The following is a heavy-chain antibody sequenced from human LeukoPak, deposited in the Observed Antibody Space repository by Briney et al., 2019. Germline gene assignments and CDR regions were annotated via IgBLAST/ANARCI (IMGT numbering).Heavy chain of an antibody. CDR3: ARDAAAGTNYFDY. V-gene: IGHV4-39*07. CDR1: GGSLSSSSHY. CDR2: IYYSGTT. Sequence: SETLSLTCTVSGGSLSSSSHYWGWIRQPTGRGMEWIGSIYYSGTTYYNPSLRSRVTISVDTSKNQFSLKMNYVTAADTAVFYCARDAAAGTNYFDYWGQGALVTVSS. J-gene: IGHJ4*02. D-gene: IGHD6-13*01.